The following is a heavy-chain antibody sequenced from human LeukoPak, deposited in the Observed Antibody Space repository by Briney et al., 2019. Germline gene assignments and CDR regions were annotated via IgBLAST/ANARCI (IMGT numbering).Heavy chain of an antibody. D-gene: IGHD1-26*01. Sequence: SSETLSLTCTVSGGSISSSSYYWGWIRQPPGKGLEWIGSIYYSGSTYYNPSLKSRVTISVDTSKNQFSLKLSSVTAADTAVYYCARQSELPHYFDYWGQGTLVTVSS. V-gene: IGHV4-39*01. CDR1: GGSISSSSYY. CDR3: ARQSELPHYFDY. CDR2: IYYSGST. J-gene: IGHJ4*02.